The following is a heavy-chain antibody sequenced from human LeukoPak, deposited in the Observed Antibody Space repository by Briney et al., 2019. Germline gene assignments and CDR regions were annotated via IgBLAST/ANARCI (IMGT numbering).Heavy chain of an antibody. CDR1: GGSISSYY. CDR3: ASGKGYSYGYYAFDI. CDR2: IYYSGST. D-gene: IGHD5-18*01. Sequence: PSETLSLICTVSGGSISSYYWSWIRQPPGKGLEWIGYIYYSGSTNYNPSLKSRVTISVDTSKNQFSLKLSSVTAADTAVYYCASGKGYSYGYYAFDIWAQGTMVTVSS. V-gene: IGHV4-59*01. J-gene: IGHJ3*02.